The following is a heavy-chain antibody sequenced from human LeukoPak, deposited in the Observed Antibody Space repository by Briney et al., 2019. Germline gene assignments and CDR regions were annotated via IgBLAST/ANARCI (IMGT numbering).Heavy chain of an antibody. CDR1: GSTFTGYY. V-gene: IGHV1-2*02. Sequence: GASVKVSCKASGSTFTGYYMHLVRQAPGQGLDWMGWINPNSGGTNYAQKFQGRVTMTRDTSISTAYMELSSLRSDDTAVYYCARGNFESAQFDPWGQGTLVTVSS. CDR2: INPNSGGT. CDR3: ARGNFESAQFDP. D-gene: IGHD3-9*01. J-gene: IGHJ5*02.